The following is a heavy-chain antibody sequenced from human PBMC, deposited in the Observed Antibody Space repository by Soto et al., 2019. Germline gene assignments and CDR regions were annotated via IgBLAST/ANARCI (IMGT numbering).Heavy chain of an antibody. CDR3: AKDWGQFDDSTGYFDS. Sequence: GGSLRLSCTTAGFLFGHYAMHWVRQAPGKGLEWVAFTSFHGKTQYYVDSVQGRFTISRDNSRNKVYLQMNGLKSEDTAVYYCAKDWGQFDDSTGYFDSWGQGT. CDR2: TSFHGKTQ. J-gene: IGHJ4*02. CDR1: GFLFGHYA. D-gene: IGHD3-22*01. V-gene: IGHV3-30*18.